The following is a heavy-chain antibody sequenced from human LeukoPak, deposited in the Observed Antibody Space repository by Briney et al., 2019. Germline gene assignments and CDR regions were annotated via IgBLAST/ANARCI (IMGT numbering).Heavy chain of an antibody. CDR1: GYTFTSYD. D-gene: IGHD1-1*01. CDR3: ARGNWLGAFDI. V-gene: IGHV1-8*03. CDR2: MNPNSGNT. Sequence: AXVKVSCKASGYTFTSYDINWVRQAPGQGLEWMGWMNPNSGNTVYAQKLQGRVTITRNTSISTAYMELSSLRSEDTAVYYCARGNWLGAFDIWGQGTMVTVSS. J-gene: IGHJ3*02.